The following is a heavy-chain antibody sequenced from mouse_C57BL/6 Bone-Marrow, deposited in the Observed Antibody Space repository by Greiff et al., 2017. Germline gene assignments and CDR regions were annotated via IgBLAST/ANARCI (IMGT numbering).Heavy chain of an antibody. V-gene: IGHV1-15*01. CDR1: GYTFTDYE. J-gene: IGHJ3*01. CDR3: TRGYPFAY. CDR2: IDPETGGT. D-gene: IGHD2-14*01. Sequence: QVQLKQSGAELVRPGASVTLSCKASGYTFTDYEMHWVKQTPVHGLEWIGAIDPETGGTAYNQKFKGKAILTADKSSSTAYMELRSLTSEDSAVYYCTRGYPFAYWGQGTLVTVSA.